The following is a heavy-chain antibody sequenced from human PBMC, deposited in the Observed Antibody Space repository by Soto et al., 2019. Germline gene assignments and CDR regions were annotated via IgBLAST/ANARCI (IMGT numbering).Heavy chain of an antibody. D-gene: IGHD2-8*01. V-gene: IGHV3-30*04. CDR2: ISKDGNSK. Sequence: QVQVVESGGGVVQPGRSLRLSCAASGFIISRYAIHWVRQAPGKGLEWLAVISKDGNSKYYLDSVKGRFTISRDNSKNTVHLEMNSLRDEDTALYYCARSRNGAVADSFDFWGQGTLVTVSS. J-gene: IGHJ4*02. CDR3: ARSRNGAVADSFDF. CDR1: GFIISRYA.